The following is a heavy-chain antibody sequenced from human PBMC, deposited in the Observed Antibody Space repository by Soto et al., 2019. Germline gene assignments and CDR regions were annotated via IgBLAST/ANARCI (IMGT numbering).Heavy chain of an antibody. V-gene: IGHV3-30-3*01. CDR3: ARDRPYGDPNWFDP. J-gene: IGHJ5*02. CDR2: MSYDGART. D-gene: IGHD4-17*01. Sequence: QVQLVESGGGVVQPGGSLSLSCATSGFTFTSFTMHWVRQAQGKGLEWIAVMSYDGARTDYADAVKGRFTISRDTSKNTLYLQMNNLRPDDTAMSYCARDRPYGDPNWFDPWGQGTLVTVSS. CDR1: GFTFTSFT.